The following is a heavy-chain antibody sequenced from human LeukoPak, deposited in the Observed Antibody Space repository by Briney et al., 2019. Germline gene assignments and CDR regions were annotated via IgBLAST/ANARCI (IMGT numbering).Heavy chain of an antibody. CDR3: THLGWFDP. J-gene: IGHJ5*02. CDR1: GFSLSTFW. CDR2: IDYDGTTT. Sequence: GGSLRLPCAASGFSLSTFWMHWVRHAPGKGLVWVSRIDYDGTTTTYADSVKGRFTISRDNAKNTLYLQMNSLRAEDTAVYYCTHLGWFDPWGQGTLVTVSS. V-gene: IGHV3-74*01.